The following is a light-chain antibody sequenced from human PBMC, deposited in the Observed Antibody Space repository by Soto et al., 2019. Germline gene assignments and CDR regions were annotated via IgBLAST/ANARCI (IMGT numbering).Light chain of an antibody. CDR3: SSYTGNSFV. CDR2: EVS. J-gene: IGLJ1*01. V-gene: IGLV2-14*01. Sequence: QSALTQPASVSGSPGQSITISCTGTSSDVGTYNYVSWYQQHPGKAPKLMIYEVSNRPSGISNRFSGSKSGNTASLTISGLHADDEADYYCSSYTGNSFVFGTGTKLTVL. CDR1: SSDVGTYNY.